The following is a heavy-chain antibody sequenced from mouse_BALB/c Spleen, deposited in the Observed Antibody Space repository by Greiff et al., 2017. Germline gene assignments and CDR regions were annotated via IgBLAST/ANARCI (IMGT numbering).Heavy chain of an antibody. CDR2: ISYSGST. D-gene: IGHD2-4*01. CDR1: GYSITSDYA. Sequence: VQLKQSGPGLVKPSQSLSLTCTVTGYSITSDYAWNWIRQFPGNKLEWMGYISYSGSTSYNPSLKSRISITRDTSKNQFFLQLNSVTTEDTATYYCARTVYDYDEYWGQGTLVTVSA. CDR3: ARTVYDYDEY. J-gene: IGHJ3*01. V-gene: IGHV3-2*02.